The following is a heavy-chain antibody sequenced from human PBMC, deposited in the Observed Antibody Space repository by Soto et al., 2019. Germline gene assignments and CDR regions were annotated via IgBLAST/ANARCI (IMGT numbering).Heavy chain of an antibody. J-gene: IGHJ4*02. V-gene: IGHV1-2*02. CDR1: GYTFTGYY. D-gene: IGHD4-17*01. CDR3: ARVISNYGAGLYFDY. Sequence: ASVKVSCKASGYTFTGYYMHWVRQAPGQGLEWMGWINPNSGGTNYAQKFQGRVTMTRDTSISTAYMELSRLRSDDTAVYYCARVISNYGAGLYFDYWGQGTLVTAPQ. CDR2: INPNSGGT.